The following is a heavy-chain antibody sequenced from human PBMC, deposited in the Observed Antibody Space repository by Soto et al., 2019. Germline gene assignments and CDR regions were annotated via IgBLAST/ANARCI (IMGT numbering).Heavy chain of an antibody. J-gene: IGHJ4*02. CDR2: IRSKGNNYAT. V-gene: IGHV3-73*02. CDR3: TSHGDCIGWLPGH. Sequence: EVHLVESGGGLVQPGGSLKLSCAASGFSFSDSVMHWVRQASGKGLEWVGRIRSKGNNYATAYAASMNGRFTISRDDSKSTTYLQMSSLKTEDTAVYYCTSHGDCIGWLPGHWGPGTLVTVSS. D-gene: IGHD2-21*01. CDR1: GFSFSDSV.